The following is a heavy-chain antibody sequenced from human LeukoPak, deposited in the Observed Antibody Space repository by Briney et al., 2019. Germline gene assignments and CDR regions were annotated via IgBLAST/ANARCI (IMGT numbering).Heavy chain of an antibody. V-gene: IGHV3-15*01. J-gene: IGHJ6*03. CDR1: GFTFSNAW. CDR3: TNHGYSYGYPSYYYYMDV. D-gene: IGHD5-18*01. CDR2: IKSKTDGGTT. Sequence: KPGGSLRLSCAASGFTFSNAWMSWVRQAPGKELEWVGRIKSKTDGGTTDYAAPVKGRFTISRDDSKNTLYLQMNSLKTEDTAVYYCTNHGYSYGYPSYYYYMDVWGKGTTVTISS.